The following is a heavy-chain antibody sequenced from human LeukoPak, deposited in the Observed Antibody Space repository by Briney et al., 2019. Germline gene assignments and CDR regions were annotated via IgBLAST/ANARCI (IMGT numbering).Heavy chain of an antibody. V-gene: IGHV4-34*01. CDR3: ATLQGWFGELLDY. J-gene: IGHJ4*02. CDR2: IDHSGST. D-gene: IGHD3-10*01. CDR1: GGSFSGYY. Sequence: PSETLSLTCAVYGGSFSGYYWIWIRQPPGKGLEWIGEIDHSGSTSYNPSLKSRVTISVDKSKNQFSLKLSSVTAADTAVYYCATLQGWFGELLDYWGQGTLVTVSS.